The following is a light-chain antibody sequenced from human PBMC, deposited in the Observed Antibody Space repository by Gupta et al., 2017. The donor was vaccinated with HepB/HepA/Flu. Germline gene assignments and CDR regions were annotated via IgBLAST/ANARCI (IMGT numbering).Light chain of an antibody. Sequence: GERATLSFRASQSVSSYLAWYQQKPGQAPRLLIYDASNRVTGIPARFSGSGFGKYFTLTISSREPEDFAVYYCQQRSNWPPLTFGRGTKVEIK. CDR1: QSVSSY. CDR2: DAS. J-gene: IGKJ4*01. CDR3: QQRSNWPPLT. V-gene: IGKV3-11*01.